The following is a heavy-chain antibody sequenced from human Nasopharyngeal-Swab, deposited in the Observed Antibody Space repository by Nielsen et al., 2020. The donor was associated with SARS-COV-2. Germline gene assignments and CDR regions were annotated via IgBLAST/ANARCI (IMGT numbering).Heavy chain of an antibody. D-gene: IGHD3-10*01. V-gene: IGHV3-21*01. Sequence: GGSLRLSCAASGFTFSSYSMNWVRQAPWKGLEWVSSISSSSSYIYYADSVKGRFTISRDNAKNSLYLQMNSLRAEDTAVYYCARGGDDYYYGMDVWGQGTTVTVSS. CDR2: ISSSSSYI. J-gene: IGHJ6*02. CDR1: GFTFSSYS. CDR3: ARGGDDYYYGMDV.